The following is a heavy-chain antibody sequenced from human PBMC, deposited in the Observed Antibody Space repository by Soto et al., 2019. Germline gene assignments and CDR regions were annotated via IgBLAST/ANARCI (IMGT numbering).Heavy chain of an antibody. CDR2: VYNSGST. Sequence: SETLSLTCTVSGGSISSNYWTWIRQPPGKGLEWIGYVYNSGSTNYNPSLKSRATISEDTSKSQFSLKVNSMTAADTAVYYCARYRREAVAGYTLDNWGQGILVTVSS. J-gene: IGHJ4*02. CDR3: ARYRREAVAGYTLDN. V-gene: IGHV4-59*01. CDR1: GGSISSNY. D-gene: IGHD6-13*01.